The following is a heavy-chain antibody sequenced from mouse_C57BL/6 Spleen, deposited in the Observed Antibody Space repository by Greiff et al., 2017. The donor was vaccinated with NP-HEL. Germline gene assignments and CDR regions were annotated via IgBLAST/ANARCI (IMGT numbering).Heavy chain of an antibody. Sequence: EVKLMESGGGLVQPGGSLSLSCAASGFTFTDYYMSWVRQPPGKALEWLGFIRNKANGYTTEYSASVKGRFTISRDNSQSILYLQMNALRAEDSATHFCARYGDYAPHWDFEVWGTGTTGTASS. D-gene: IGHD1-1*01. V-gene: IGHV7-3*01. CDR3: ARYGDYAPHWDFEV. J-gene: IGHJ1*03. CDR2: IRNKANGYTT. CDR1: GFTFTDYY.